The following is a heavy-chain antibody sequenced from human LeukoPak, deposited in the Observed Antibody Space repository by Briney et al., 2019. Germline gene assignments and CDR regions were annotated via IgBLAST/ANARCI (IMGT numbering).Heavy chain of an antibody. D-gene: IGHD5-12*01. CDR3: ARLQSGYNSDAFDI. CDR1: GYTFTGYY. V-gene: IGHV1-2*02. Sequence: ASVKVSRKASGYTFTGYYLHWVRQAPGQGLEWMGWVNPNTGGTNYAQKFQGRVTMTRDTSISTAYMELSRLRSDDTAVYYCARLQSGYNSDAFDIWGQGTMVAVSS. J-gene: IGHJ3*02. CDR2: VNPNTGGT.